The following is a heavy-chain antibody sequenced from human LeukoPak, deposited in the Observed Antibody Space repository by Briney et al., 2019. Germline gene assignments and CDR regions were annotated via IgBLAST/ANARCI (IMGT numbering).Heavy chain of an antibody. D-gene: IGHD3-16*01. V-gene: IGHV4-59*12. CDR2: IYHSGST. CDR3: ARGRRTFGFAAGALFDP. J-gene: IGHJ5*02. CDR1: GGSMRSYY. Sequence: PSETLSLTCTVSGGSMRSYYWSWIRQPPGKGLEWIGYIYHSGSTNYNPSLKSRVTISVDTSKNQFSLKLSSVTAADTAVYYCARGRRTFGFAAGALFDPWGQGTLVTVSS.